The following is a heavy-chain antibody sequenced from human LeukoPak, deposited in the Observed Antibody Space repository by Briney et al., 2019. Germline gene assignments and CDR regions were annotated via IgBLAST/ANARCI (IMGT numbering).Heavy chain of an antibody. CDR2: INPNSGGT. Sequence: GASVTVSCTASGYTFTGYYLHWVRQAPGQGLEWMGWINPNSGGTNYAQKFQGRVTMTRDTAISTAYMELSRLRSDDTALYYCVRSAGSFPAASNNYYYGMDVWGQGTTVTVSS. J-gene: IGHJ6*02. D-gene: IGHD2-2*01. CDR1: GYTFTGYY. CDR3: VRSAGSFPAASNNYYYGMDV. V-gene: IGHV1-2*02.